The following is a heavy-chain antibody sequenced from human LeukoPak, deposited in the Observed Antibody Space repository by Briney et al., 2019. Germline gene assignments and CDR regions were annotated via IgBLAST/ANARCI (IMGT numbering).Heavy chain of an antibody. D-gene: IGHD5-18*01. CDR1: GGSFSGYY. Sequence: SETLSLTCAVYGGSFSGYYWSWLRQPPGKGLEGIGEINHSGSTNYNPSLKSRVTITVDTSKNQFSLKLSSVTAADTAVYYCARERYSYAHYMDVWGKGTTVTVSS. CDR2: INHSGST. CDR3: ARERYSYAHYMDV. J-gene: IGHJ6*03. V-gene: IGHV4-34*01.